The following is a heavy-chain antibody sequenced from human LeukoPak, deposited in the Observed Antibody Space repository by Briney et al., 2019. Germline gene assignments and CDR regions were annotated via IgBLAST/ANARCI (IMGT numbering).Heavy chain of an antibody. CDR3: ARDYGDYILASGLDY. J-gene: IGHJ4*02. CDR2: IQYDASND. D-gene: IGHD4-17*01. V-gene: IGHV3-30*02. CDR1: GFTFSSYG. Sequence: GGSLRLSCAASGFTFSSYGMHWVRQAPGKGLEWVAFIQYDASNDYYADSVKGRFTISRDNSKNTLYLQMNSLRAEDTAVYYCARDYGDYILASGLDYWGQGTLVTVSS.